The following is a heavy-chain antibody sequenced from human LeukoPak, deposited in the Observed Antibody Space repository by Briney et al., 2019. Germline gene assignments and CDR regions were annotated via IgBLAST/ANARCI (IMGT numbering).Heavy chain of an antibody. V-gene: IGHV3-48*03. Sequence: PGGSLRLSCAASGFTFSSYEMNWVRQAPGKGLEWVSYISSSGSTIYYADSVKGRFTISRDNSKNTLDLQMNNLRAEDTAVYYCARDHYYVPDYWGQGTLVTVSS. J-gene: IGHJ4*02. D-gene: IGHD3-10*02. CDR1: GFTFSSYE. CDR2: ISSSGSTI. CDR3: ARDHYYVPDY.